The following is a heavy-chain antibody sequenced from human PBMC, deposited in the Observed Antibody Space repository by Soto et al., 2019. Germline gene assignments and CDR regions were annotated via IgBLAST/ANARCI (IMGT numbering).Heavy chain of an antibody. D-gene: IGHD1-1*01. CDR2: ITTYNGNT. CDR1: GYTFTSYG. Sequence: QVQLVQSGAEVKKPAASVKVSCKPSGYTFTSYGISWVRQAPGKGLEWMGWITTYNGNTNYAEKFQGRVTMPTETSTRTTEMDLTSLRSGDTAVYYCARDLENATTGVYWGQGSLVTVTS. CDR3: ARDLENATTGVY. V-gene: IGHV1-18*01. J-gene: IGHJ4*02.